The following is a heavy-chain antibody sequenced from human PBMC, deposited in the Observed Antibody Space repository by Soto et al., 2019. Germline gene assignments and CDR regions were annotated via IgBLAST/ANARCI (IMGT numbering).Heavy chain of an antibody. Sequence: GESLKISCKGSGYSFTSYWIGWVRQMPGKGLEWMGIIYPGDSDTRYSPSFQGQVTISADKSISTAYLQWSSLKASDTAMYYCARINGDFWSGDPSQPLDYWGQGTMVTVSS. CDR3: ARINGDFWSGDPSQPLDY. J-gene: IGHJ4*02. CDR2: IYPGDSDT. CDR1: GYSFTSYW. V-gene: IGHV5-51*01. D-gene: IGHD3-3*01.